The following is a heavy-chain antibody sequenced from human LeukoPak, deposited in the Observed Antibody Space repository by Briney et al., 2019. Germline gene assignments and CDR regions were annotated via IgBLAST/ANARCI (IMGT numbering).Heavy chain of an antibody. J-gene: IGHJ4*02. CDR2: IDYSGST. Sequence: SETLSLTCTVSGGSISSSSYYWAWIRQPPGKGLEWIGRIDYSGSTYHNPSLKSRVTISGDTSKKQFSLKLSSVTAADTAVYYCASGIRMVRGDYWGQGTLVTVSS. CDR3: ASGIRMVRGDY. CDR1: GGSISSSSYY. V-gene: IGHV4-39*01. D-gene: IGHD3-10*01.